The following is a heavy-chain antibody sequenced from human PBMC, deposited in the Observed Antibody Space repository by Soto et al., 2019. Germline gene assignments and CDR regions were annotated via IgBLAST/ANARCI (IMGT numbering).Heavy chain of an antibody. J-gene: IGHJ2*01. Sequence: EVQLLESGGGLVQPGGSVRLSCAASGLTFGNYAMSWVRQAPGKGLEWVSAISGDSGRTYYADSVKGRFTISRANSKNTLYLQMNTLRAEDTAVYYCAVTPNCGRDCSAASYWYFDIWGRGTLVTVSS. V-gene: IGHV3-23*01. D-gene: IGHD2-21*02. CDR3: AVTPNCGRDCSAASYWYFDI. CDR2: ISGDSGRT. CDR1: GLTFGNYA.